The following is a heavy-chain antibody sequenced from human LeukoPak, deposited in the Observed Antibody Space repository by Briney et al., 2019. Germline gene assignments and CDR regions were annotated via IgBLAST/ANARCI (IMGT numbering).Heavy chain of an antibody. V-gene: IGHV3-21*01. CDR3: ARTAYGDTYYFDY. CDR1: GFTFSSYS. J-gene: IGHJ4*02. CDR2: ISSSSSYI. Sequence: GGSLRLPCAASGFTFSSYSMNWVRQAPGKGLEWVSSISSSSSYIYYADSVKGRFTISRDNAKNSLYLQMNSLRAEDTAVYYCARTAYGDTYYFDYWGQGTLVTVSS. D-gene: IGHD4-17*01.